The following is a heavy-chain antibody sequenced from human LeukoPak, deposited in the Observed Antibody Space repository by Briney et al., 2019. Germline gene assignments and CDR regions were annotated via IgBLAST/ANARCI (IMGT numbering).Heavy chain of an antibody. V-gene: IGHV3-74*01. CDR2: ITSDGAT. CDR1: GFPFSAYW. CDR3: AKHMGESEYYGMDV. D-gene: IGHD3-16*01. Sequence: GGSLRLSCAASGFPFSAYWMLWARQAPGKGLVWVSRITSDGATSYADSVKGRFTISRDNSKNTLYLQMNSLRAEDTAVYSCAKHMGESEYYGMDVWGQGTTVTVSS. J-gene: IGHJ6*02.